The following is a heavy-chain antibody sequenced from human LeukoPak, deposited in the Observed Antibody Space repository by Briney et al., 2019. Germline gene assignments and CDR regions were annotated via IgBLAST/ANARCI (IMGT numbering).Heavy chain of an antibody. CDR1: GGSISSYY. Sequence: SETLSLTCNVSGGSISSYYWSWIRQPPGKGLEWIGYIYYSGSTNYNPSLKSRVTISVDTSKNQFSLKLSSVTAADTAVYYCAREYSSRWYNWFDPWGQGTLVTVSS. J-gene: IGHJ5*02. V-gene: IGHV4-59*01. CDR3: AREYSSRWYNWFDP. D-gene: IGHD6-13*01. CDR2: IYYSGST.